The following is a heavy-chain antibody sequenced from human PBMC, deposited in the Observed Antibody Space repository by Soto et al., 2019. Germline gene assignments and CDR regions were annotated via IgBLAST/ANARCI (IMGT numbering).Heavy chain of an antibody. CDR1: GYSFISYW. J-gene: IGHJ3*02. CDR2: IDPSDSYT. D-gene: IGHD4-17*01. V-gene: IGHV5-10-1*01. CDR3: ATEGTVGDAFDI. Sequence: GESLKISCKGSGYSFISYWVSWVRQMPGKGLEWMGRIDPSDSYTNYSPSFQGHVTISADKSISTAYLQWSSLKASDTAMYYCATEGTVGDAFDIWGQGTMVTVSS.